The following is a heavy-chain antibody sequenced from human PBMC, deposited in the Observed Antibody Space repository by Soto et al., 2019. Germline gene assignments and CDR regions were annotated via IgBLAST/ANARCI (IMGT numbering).Heavy chain of an antibody. Sequence: QVQLVESGGGVVQPGRSLRLSCAASGFTVSTYAMHWVRQAPDKGPEWVAVVWYDGDNKYYADSVKGRFTISRDNPKNTLYLQMNSLRAEETAVYYCARDIDRYSYGLDYWGQGTLVTVSS. CDR2: VWYDGDNK. D-gene: IGHD5-18*01. CDR1: GFTVSTYA. V-gene: IGHV3-33*01. J-gene: IGHJ4*02. CDR3: ARDIDRYSYGLDY.